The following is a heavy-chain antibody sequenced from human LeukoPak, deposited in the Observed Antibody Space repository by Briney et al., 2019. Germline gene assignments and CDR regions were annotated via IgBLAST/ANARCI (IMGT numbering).Heavy chain of an antibody. CDR2: IYYSGST. J-gene: IGHJ5*02. Sequence: SETLSLTCTVSGGSISSGDYYWRWIRQPPGKGLEWSGYIYYSGSTYYNPSLKSRVTISVDTSKNQFSLKLSSVTAADTAVYYCARSSGAYRGGDCYTWFDPWGPGTLVTVSS. V-gene: IGHV4-30-4*01. D-gene: IGHD2-21*01. CDR1: GGSISSGDYY. CDR3: ARSSGAYRGGDCYTWFDP.